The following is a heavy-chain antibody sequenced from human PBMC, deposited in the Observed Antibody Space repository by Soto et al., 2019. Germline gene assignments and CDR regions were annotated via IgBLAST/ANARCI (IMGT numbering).Heavy chain of an antibody. CDR1: GDSISSTTYF. CDR3: ARPGANSGSYSEYFQH. CDR2: IDYSGTT. Sequence: QLQLQESGPGLVKASETLSLICTVSGDSISSTTYFWGWIRQPPGKGLEWIGSIDYSGTTYYNTSLRTRDPITVDTSKNQFSLMLTSVTAADTSIYYCARPGANSGSYSEYFQHWGQGTLVTVSS. D-gene: IGHD1-26*01. V-gene: IGHV4-39*01. J-gene: IGHJ1*01.